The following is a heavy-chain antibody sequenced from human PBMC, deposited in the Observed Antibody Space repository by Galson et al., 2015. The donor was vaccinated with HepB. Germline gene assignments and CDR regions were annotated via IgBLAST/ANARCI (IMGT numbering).Heavy chain of an antibody. J-gene: IGHJ4*02. Sequence: SLRLSCAASGFTFSSYGIHWVRQAPGKGLEWVAFIPSDGNYKYYTDSVKGRFTISRDNSRNTLYLQMNSLRVDDTAVYYCAKRAAFYSGSGSYTDSWGQGTLVTVSS. V-gene: IGHV3-30*02. CDR2: IPSDGNYK. CDR3: AKRAAFYSGSGSYTDS. D-gene: IGHD3-10*01. CDR1: GFTFSSYG.